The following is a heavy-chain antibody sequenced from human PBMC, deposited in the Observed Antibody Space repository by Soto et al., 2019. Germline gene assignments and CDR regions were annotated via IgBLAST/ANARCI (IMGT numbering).Heavy chain of an antibody. CDR1: GSTSSSYA. J-gene: IGHJ3*01. CDR2: ISGSGHST. V-gene: IGHV3-23*01. D-gene: IGHD3-22*01. Sequence: VQLLESGGGLVQPGGSLRLSCAASGSTSSSYAMSWIRQAPGKGLEWVSTISGSGHSTYYADSVKGRFTISRDNSKYTLYLQMNSLRAEDTAVYYCAKVIGTLIVVLIDAFDVWGQGTLVTVSS. CDR3: AKVIGTLIVVLIDAFDV.